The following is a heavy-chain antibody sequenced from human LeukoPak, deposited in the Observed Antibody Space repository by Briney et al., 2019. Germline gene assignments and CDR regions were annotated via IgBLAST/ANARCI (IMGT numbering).Heavy chain of an antibody. CDR2: IIPIFGTA. Sequence: GASVKVSCKASGGTFSSYAISWVRQAPGQGLEWMGGIIPIFGTANYAQKFQGRVTITADESTSTAYMELSSLRSEDTAVYYCARELKLPGITMIAYGYWGQGTLVTVSS. D-gene: IGHD3-22*01. CDR3: ARELKLPGITMIAYGY. V-gene: IGHV1-69*13. J-gene: IGHJ4*02. CDR1: GGTFSSYA.